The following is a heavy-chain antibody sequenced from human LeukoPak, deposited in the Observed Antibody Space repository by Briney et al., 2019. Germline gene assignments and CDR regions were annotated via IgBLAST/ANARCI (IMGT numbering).Heavy chain of an antibody. CDR1: GFTFSSYA. CDR3: AKPASDWNDGQDAFDI. Sequence: AGGSLRLSCAASGFTFSSYAMSWVRQAPGKGLEWVSAISGSGGSTYYADSVKGRFTISRDNSKNTLYLQMNSLRAEDMAVYYCAKPASDWNDGQDAFDIWGQGTMVTVSS. J-gene: IGHJ3*02. CDR2: ISGSGGST. V-gene: IGHV3-23*01. D-gene: IGHD1-1*01.